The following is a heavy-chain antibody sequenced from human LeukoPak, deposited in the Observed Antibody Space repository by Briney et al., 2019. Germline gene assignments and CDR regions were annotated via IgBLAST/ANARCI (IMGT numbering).Heavy chain of an antibody. V-gene: IGHV3-30*18. CDR2: ISYDGSNK. Sequence: GGSLRLSCAASGFTFSSYGMHWVRQAPGKGLEWVAVISYDGSNKYYADSVKGRFTISRDNSKNTLYLQMNSLRAEDTAVYYCAKGLMGYYDSSGYFDYWGQGTLVTVSS. D-gene: IGHD3-22*01. CDR1: GFTFSSYG. J-gene: IGHJ4*02. CDR3: AKGLMGYYDSSGYFDY.